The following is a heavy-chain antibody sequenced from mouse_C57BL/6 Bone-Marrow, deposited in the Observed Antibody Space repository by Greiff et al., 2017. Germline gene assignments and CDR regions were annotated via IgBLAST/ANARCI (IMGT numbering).Heavy chain of an antibody. CDR2: IYPEDGDT. Sequence: EVQLQQSGPELVRPGASVKLSCTASGFNIKDAYMHWVKQRPEQGLEWIGWIYPEDGDTEYASKFQGKATITADTSSNPAYLQLSSLTSEDTAVYYCTTLNYYGSKSWFAYWGQGTLVTVSA. D-gene: IGHD1-1*01. CDR1: GFNIKDAY. J-gene: IGHJ3*01. CDR3: TTLNYYGSKSWFAY. V-gene: IGHV14-4*01.